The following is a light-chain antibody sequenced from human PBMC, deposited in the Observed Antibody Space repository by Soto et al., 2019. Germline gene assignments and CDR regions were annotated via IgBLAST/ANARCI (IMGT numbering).Light chain of an antibody. CDR2: GTS. J-gene: IGKJ1*01. CDR3: QQYGSSSWT. Sequence: EVVLTQSPGTLSLSPGEKATLSCRASQSVSSSYLAWNQQKPVQAPRLLIYGTSSRATGIPDRFSGSGSGTDFTLTICRLEPEDFAVYYCQQYGSSSWTFGQGTKVDIK. CDR1: QSVSSSY. V-gene: IGKV3-20*01.